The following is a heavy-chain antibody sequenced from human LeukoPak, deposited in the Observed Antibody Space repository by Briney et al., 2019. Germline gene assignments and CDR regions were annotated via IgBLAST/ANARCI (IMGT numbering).Heavy chain of an antibody. CDR3: ARDGRSGNFDK. D-gene: IGHD1-26*01. V-gene: IGHV3-74*01. Sequence: GGSLRLSCAASGFTFSGYWMHWVRQAPGKGLAWVSVIRSDGSITTYADSVKGRFTISRDTATNTLYLQMNSLRAEDTAVYYCARDGRSGNFDKWGQGTLVSVSS. J-gene: IGHJ4*02. CDR1: GFTFSGYW. CDR2: IRSDGSIT.